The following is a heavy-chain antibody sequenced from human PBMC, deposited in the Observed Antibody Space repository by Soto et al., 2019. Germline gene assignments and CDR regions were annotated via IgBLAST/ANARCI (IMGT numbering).Heavy chain of an antibody. CDR2: ISSSSRTI. CDR1: GFTFSSYS. V-gene: IGHV3-48*01. J-gene: IGHJ4*02. Sequence: GGSLSLSCAASGFTFSSYSMNWVRQAPGKGLEWISYISSSSRTIYYPDSVKGRFTISRDNAKNSLYLQMNSLRAEDTAVDYCARDKGGSPLDYWGQGTLVTGSS. CDR3: ARDKGGSPLDY. D-gene: IGHD5-12*01.